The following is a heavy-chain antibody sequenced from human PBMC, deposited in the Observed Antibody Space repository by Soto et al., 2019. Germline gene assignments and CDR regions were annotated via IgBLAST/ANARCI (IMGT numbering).Heavy chain of an antibody. V-gene: IGHV3-7*03. D-gene: IGHD6-19*01. CDR2: IKQDGGQQ. CDR3: TRGIRGSSGWSYYYGMDV. J-gene: IGHJ6*02. CDR1: GFTFSNYW. Sequence: PVGSLRLSCAASGFTFSNYWMSWVRQAPGKGLEWVANIKQDGGQQYYVDSVKGRFTISRVNAKNSLFLQMSSLRAEDTAVYYCTRGIRGSSGWSYYYGMDVWGQGTTVTVSS.